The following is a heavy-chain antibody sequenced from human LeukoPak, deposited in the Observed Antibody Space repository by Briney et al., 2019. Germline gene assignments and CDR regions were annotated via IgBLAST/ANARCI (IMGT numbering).Heavy chain of an antibody. J-gene: IGHJ4*02. CDR3: ARETTSGWYDY. D-gene: IGHD6-19*01. CDR1: GFTFSSYG. CDR2: ISYDGSNK. V-gene: IGHV3-30*03. Sequence: PGRSLRLSCAASGFTFSSYGMHWVRQAPGKGLEWVAVISYDGSNKYYADSVKGRFTISRDNSKNTLYLQMNSLRAEDTAVFYCARETTSGWYDYWGQGTLVTVSS.